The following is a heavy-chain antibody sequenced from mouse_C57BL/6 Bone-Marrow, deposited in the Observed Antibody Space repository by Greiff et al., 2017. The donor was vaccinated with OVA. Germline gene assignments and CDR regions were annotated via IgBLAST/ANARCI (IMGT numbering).Heavy chain of an antibody. CDR2: IGGDGSP. J-gene: IGHJ4*01. V-gene: IGHV2-3*01. CDR3: AKAAQAIYYYAMDY. CDR1: GFSLTSYG. D-gene: IGHD3-2*02. Sequence: VQLQESGPGLVAPSQSLSITCTVSGFSLTSYGVSWVRQPPGKGLEWLGVIGGDGSPNYHSAPISRLSISKDNSKSQVFLKLNSLQTDDTATYYCAKAAQAIYYYAMDYWGQGTSVTVSS.